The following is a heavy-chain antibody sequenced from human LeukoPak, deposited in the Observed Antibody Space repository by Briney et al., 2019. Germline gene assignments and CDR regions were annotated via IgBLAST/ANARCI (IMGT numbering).Heavy chain of an antibody. CDR3: ATDYAGNSLWYYYGLGV. J-gene: IGHJ6*02. D-gene: IGHD4-23*01. CDR1: GFTFSHYS. CDR2: ISSDSRYI. V-gene: IGHV3-21*01. Sequence: GESLKISCAASGFTFSHYSMNWVRQAPGKGLEWVSSISSDSRYIYYADSLKGRFTISRDNAKNSLYLQMNSLRAEDTAVYYCATDYAGNSLWYYYGLGVWGQGTTVTVSS.